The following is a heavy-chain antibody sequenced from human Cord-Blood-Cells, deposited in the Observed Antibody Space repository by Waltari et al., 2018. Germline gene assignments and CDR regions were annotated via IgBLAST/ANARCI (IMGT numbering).Heavy chain of an antibody. V-gene: IGHV2-70*01. Sequence: QVTLRESGPALVTPTQTLTLTCTFSGFPLSTSGMCVSWLRQPPGKALEWLALIDWDDDKYYSTSLKTRLTISKDTAKNQVVLTMTNMDPVDTATYYCARIVRYSSSYYYYGMDVWGQGTTVTVSS. CDR2: IDWDDDK. CDR1: GFPLSTSGMC. J-gene: IGHJ6*02. D-gene: IGHD6-6*01. CDR3: ARIVRYSSSYYYYGMDV.